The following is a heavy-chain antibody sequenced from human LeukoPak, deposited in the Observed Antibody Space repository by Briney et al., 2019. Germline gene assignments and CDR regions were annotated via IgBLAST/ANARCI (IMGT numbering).Heavy chain of an antibody. D-gene: IGHD4-17*01. Sequence: GGSLRLSCAASGFTFSSYSMNWARQAPGKGLEWVSSISRSSSYIYYAESVKGRFTISRDNAKNSLYLQMNSLRAEDTAVYYCARGKGRYGDFNYWGQGTLVTVSS. CDR2: ISRSSSYI. CDR3: ARGKGRYGDFNY. V-gene: IGHV3-21*01. J-gene: IGHJ4*02. CDR1: GFTFSSYS.